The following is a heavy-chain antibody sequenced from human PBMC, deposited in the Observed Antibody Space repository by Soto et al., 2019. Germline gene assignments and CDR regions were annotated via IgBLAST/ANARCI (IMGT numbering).Heavy chain of an antibody. CDR3: ASSSLEGYFDY. CDR1: GGSISSYY. Sequence: SETLFLTCTVSGGSISSYYWSWIRQPPGKGLEWIGYIYYSGSTNYNPSLKSRVTISVDTSKNQFSLKLNSVTAADTAVYYCASSSLEGYFDYWGQGTLVTVSS. D-gene: IGHD2-2*01. V-gene: IGHV4-59*08. CDR2: IYYSGST. J-gene: IGHJ4*02.